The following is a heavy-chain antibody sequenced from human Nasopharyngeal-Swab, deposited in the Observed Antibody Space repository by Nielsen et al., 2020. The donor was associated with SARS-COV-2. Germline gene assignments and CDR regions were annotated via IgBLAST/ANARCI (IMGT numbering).Heavy chain of an antibody. CDR1: GFTFSSYD. CDR2: IGTAGDT. CDR3: ARGRFLDV. V-gene: IGHV3-13*04. Sequence: GESLKISCAASGFTFSSYDMHWVRQATGKGLEWVSAIGTAGDTYYPGSVKGRFTISRENAKNSLYLRMNSLRAGDTAVYYCARGRFLDVWGKGTTVTVSS. D-gene: IGHD2-21*01. J-gene: IGHJ6*04.